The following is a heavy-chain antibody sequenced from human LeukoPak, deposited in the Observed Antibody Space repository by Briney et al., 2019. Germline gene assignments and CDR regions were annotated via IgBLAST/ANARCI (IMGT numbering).Heavy chain of an antibody. CDR2: IYPGDSDT. J-gene: IGHJ6*02. Sequence: KPGESLKISCKGSGYSFTSYWIGWVRQMPGKGLEWMGIIYPGDSDTRYSPSFQGQVTISADKSISTAYLQSSSLKASDTAMYYCARHSGSSHYYYYGMDVWGQGTTVTVSS. CDR1: GYSFTSYW. V-gene: IGHV5-51*01. D-gene: IGHD1-26*01. CDR3: ARHSGSSHYYYYGMDV.